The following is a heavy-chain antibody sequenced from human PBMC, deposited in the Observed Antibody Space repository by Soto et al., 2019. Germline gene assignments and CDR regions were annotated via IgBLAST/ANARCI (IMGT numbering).Heavy chain of an antibody. CDR1: GYTITTYG. D-gene: IGHD2-2*01. J-gene: IGHJ4*02. CDR2: ISAYNVYT. V-gene: IGHV1-18*01. Sequence: ASVKVSCKASGYTITTYGLSWVRQAPGQGLEWLGWISAYNVYTDYAQKDQDRVTMTTDTSTSTAYMELRSLRYDDTAVYYCARVPDYWGQGILVTVSS. CDR3: ARVPDY.